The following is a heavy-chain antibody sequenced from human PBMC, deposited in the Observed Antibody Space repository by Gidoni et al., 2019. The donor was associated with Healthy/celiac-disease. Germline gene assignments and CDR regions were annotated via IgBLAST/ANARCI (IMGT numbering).Heavy chain of an antibody. Sequence: EVQLLESGGGLVQPGGSLRLSCAASGFTFSSYAMSWVRQAPGKGLEWVSAISGSGGSTYYADSVKGRFTISRDNSKNTLYLQMNSLRAEDTAVYYCATSGYDYLDYFDYCGPGNPGHRLL. CDR1: GFTFSSYA. J-gene: IGHJ4*02. CDR2: ISGSGGST. V-gene: IGHV3-23*01. CDR3: ATSGYDYLDYFDY. D-gene: IGHD5-12*01.